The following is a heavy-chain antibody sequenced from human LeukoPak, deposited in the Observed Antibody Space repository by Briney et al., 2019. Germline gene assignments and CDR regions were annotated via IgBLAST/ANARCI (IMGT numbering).Heavy chain of an antibody. CDR1: GFTFISYA. V-gene: IGHV3-23*01. J-gene: IGHJ3*02. CDR3: AKDYYQEGAFDI. D-gene: IGHD3-10*01. Sequence: GGSLRLSCAASGFTFISYAMSWVRQAPGKGLEWVSAISGSGGSTYYADSVKGRFTISRDNSKNTLYLQMNSLRAEDTAVYYCAKDYYQEGAFDIWGQGTMVTVSS. CDR2: ISGSGGST.